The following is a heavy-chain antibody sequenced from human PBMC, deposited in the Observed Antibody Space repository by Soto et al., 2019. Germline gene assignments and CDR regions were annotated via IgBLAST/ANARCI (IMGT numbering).Heavy chain of an antibody. J-gene: IGHJ5*02. CDR1: GFSFSDYF. Sequence: DSVKVSCKASGFSFSDYFMHWVRQAPGQGLEGMGIINPSGDSRNYAQKFQGRVTITRDTSTSTVYMDLSSLRYEDTAVYYCAREGTDYYGSGPPSELFDPWGQGTLVNVSS. CDR3: AREGTDYYGSGPPSELFDP. CDR2: INPSGDSR. D-gene: IGHD3-10*01. V-gene: IGHV1-46*01.